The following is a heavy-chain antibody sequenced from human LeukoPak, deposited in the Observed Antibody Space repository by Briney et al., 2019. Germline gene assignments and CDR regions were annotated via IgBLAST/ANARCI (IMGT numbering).Heavy chain of an antibody. V-gene: IGHV3-23*01. CDR3: AKDSQGVVVPAAFLY. J-gene: IGHJ4*02. CDR2: ISGSGGST. CDR1: GFPFSSYA. D-gene: IGHD2-2*01. Sequence: GGSLRLSCAASGFPFSSYALSGVRQAPGKGGDWVSAISGSGGSTYYADSAKGRFTISRDNSKNTLYLQMNSLRAEDTAVYYCAKDSQGVVVPAAFLYWGQGTLVTVSS.